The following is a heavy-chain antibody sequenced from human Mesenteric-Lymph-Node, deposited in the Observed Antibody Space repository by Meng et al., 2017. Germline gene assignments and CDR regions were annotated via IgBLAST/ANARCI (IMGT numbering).Heavy chain of an antibody. Sequence: ASVKVSCKASGYTFTSFPMNWVRQAPGQGLEWMGWINTNTGNPTYGQGFTGRFVFSLDTSVSTAYLQISSLKAEDTAVYYCARAFSTVKQGYYYYGMDVWGQGTTVTVSS. V-gene: IGHV7-4-1*02. CDR2: INTNTGNP. D-gene: IGHD4-17*01. J-gene: IGHJ6*02. CDR1: GYTFTSFP. CDR3: ARAFSTVKQGYYYYGMDV.